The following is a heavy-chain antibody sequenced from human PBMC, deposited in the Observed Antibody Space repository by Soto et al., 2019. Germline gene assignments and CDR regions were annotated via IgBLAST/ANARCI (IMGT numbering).Heavy chain of an antibody. CDR2: IYYSRSN. V-gene: IGHV4-61*01. D-gene: IGHD3-16*01. J-gene: IGHJ6*02. CDR3: ARDRGSGMDV. CDR1: GGSVGRGSSY. Sequence: SETRSLTCTVSGGSVGRGSSYWSWIRQPPGKGLEWIGYIYYSRSNKYNPSIKSRVTISVDTSKNQFSLKLSSVTAADTAVYYCARDRGSGMDVWGQGTTVTVSS.